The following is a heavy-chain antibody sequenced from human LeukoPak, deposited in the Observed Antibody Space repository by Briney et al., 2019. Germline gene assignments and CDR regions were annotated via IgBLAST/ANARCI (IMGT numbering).Heavy chain of an antibody. Sequence: SVKVSCKASGGTFSSYAISWVRQAPGQGLEWMGGIIPIFGTTNYAQKFQGRVTITADESTSTAYMELSSLRSEDTAVYYCARDRYYYDSSGYYTDPYYYYYMDVWGKGTTVTISS. CDR2: IIPIFGTT. CDR3: ARDRYYYDSSGYYTDPYYYYYMDV. J-gene: IGHJ6*03. V-gene: IGHV1-69*13. CDR1: GGTFSSYA. D-gene: IGHD3-22*01.